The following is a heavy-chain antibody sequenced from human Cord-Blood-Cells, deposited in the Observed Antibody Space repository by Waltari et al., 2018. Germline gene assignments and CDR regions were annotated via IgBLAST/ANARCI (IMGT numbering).Heavy chain of an antibody. V-gene: IGHV3-33*01. CDR2: IWYDGSNK. J-gene: IGHJ4*02. CDR3: ARDPFPYSSSWYLDY. D-gene: IGHD6-13*01. CDR1: GFTLRSYC. Sequence: QVQLVESGGGVVQPGRSLRLSRAASGFTLRSYCVPWVGQAPGKGLEWVAVIWYDGSNKYYADSVKGRFTISRDNSKNTLYLQMNSLRVEDTAVYYCARDPFPYSSSWYLDYWGQGTLVTVSS.